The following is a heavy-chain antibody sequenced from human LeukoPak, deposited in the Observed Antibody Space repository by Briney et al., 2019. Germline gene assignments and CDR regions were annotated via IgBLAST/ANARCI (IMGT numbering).Heavy chain of an antibody. J-gene: IGHJ6*02. CDR2: ISPGDFDT. Sequence: GESLKISCKASGYSFTTYWVAWGRQMPGKGLEWMGMISPGDFDTRYTPSFKGQVTISADKSISTAYLQWSSLKASHTAIYYCARHQGGMDVWGQGTTVTVSS. V-gene: IGHV5-51*01. CDR1: GYSFTTYW. CDR3: ARHQGGMDV.